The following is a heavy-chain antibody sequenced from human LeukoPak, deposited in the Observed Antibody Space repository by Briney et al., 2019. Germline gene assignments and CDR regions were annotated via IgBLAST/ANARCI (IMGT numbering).Heavy chain of an antibody. J-gene: IGHJ4*02. D-gene: IGHD4-11*01. CDR1: GFTFSSYW. CDR3: ARGGTTVTVRDYFDY. V-gene: IGHV3-7*01. Sequence: GGSLRLSCAASGFTFSSYWMSWVRQAPGKGLEWGANIKQDGSEQYYVDSVKGRFTISRDNAKNSLYLQMISLRAEDTAVYYCARGGTTVTVRDYFDYWGQGTLVTVSS. CDR2: IKQDGSEQ.